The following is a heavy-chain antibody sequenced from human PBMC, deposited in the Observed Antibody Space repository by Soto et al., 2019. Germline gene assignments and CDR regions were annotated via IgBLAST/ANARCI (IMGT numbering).Heavy chain of an antibody. D-gene: IGHD3-10*01. CDR2: INAGNGNT. V-gene: IGHV1-3*01. Sequence: GYTFKSYTMRWVRQHPGQRLEWMGWINAGNGNTKYSQKFQGRVTITRDTSASTAYMELSSLRSEDTAVYYCARENTMVRGVIMGYYYYYGMDVWGQGTTVTVSS. CDR3: ARENTMVRGVIMGYYYYYGMDV. J-gene: IGHJ6*02. CDR1: GYTFKSYT.